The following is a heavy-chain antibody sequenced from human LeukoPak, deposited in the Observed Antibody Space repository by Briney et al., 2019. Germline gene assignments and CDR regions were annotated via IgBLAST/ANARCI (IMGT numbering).Heavy chain of an antibody. D-gene: IGHD2-2*01. Sequence: GGSLRLSCAASGFTFSSYAMSWVRQAPGKGLEWVSAVSASGGSTYYADSVKGRFTISRDNSKNTLHLQSNSLRAEDTAVYHCAKGPREYCSSSSCPNWLDPWGQGTLVTVSS. CDR3: AKGPREYCSSSSCPNWLDP. CDR2: VSASGGST. J-gene: IGHJ5*02. V-gene: IGHV3-23*01. CDR1: GFTFSSYA.